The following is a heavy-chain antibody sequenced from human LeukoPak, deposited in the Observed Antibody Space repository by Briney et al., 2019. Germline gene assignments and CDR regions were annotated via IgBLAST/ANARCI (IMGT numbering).Heavy chain of an antibody. CDR2: ISGSGGST. D-gene: IGHD5-18*01. V-gene: IGHV3-23*01. Sequence: GGSLRLSCVASGFTFSSYAMSWVRQAPGKGLEWVSAISGSGGSTYYADSVKGRFTISRDNSKNTLYLQMNSLRAEDTAVYYCAKGGETSGYSYGNFDYWGQGTLVTVSS. CDR1: GFTFSSYA. CDR3: AKGGETSGYSYGNFDY. J-gene: IGHJ4*02.